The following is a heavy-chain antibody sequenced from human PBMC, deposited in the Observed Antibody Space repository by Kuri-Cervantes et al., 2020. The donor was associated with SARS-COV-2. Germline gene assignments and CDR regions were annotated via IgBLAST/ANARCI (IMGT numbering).Heavy chain of an antibody. J-gene: IGHJ6*03. Sequence: GESLKISCAASGFTFSSYGMHWVRQAPGKGLEWVSSISSSSSYIYYADSVKGRFTISRDNSKNTLYLQMNSLRAEDTAVYYCARGSYEGYENYYYYYMDVWGKGTTVTVSS. CDR1: GFTFSSYG. V-gene: IGHV3-21*01. D-gene: IGHD5-12*01. CDR3: ARGSYEGYENYYYYYMDV. CDR2: ISSSSSYI.